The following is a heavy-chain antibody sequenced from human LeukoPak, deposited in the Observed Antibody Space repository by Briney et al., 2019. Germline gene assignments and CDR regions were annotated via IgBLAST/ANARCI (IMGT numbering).Heavy chain of an antibody. CDR1: GDSVSSNSAA. CDR2: TYYRSKWYS. V-gene: IGHV6-1*01. D-gene: IGHD6-13*01. J-gene: IGHJ4*02. CDR3: ARYTSNWYLDY. Sequence: SQTLSLTCAIPGDSVSSNSAAWNWIRQSTSRGLEWLGRTYYRSKWYSDYGVSVRSRIIINPDTSKNQFSLQLTSVTPEDTAVYYCARYTSNWYLDYWGQGTLVTVSS.